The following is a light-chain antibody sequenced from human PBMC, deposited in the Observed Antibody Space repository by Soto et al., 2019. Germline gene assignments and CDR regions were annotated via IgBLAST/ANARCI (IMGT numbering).Light chain of an antibody. V-gene: IGKV3D-15*01. CDR1: QSVSNDF. Sequence: ELVLTQSPGILSLSPGERATLSCRASQSVSNDFLAWYQQKPGQAPRLLIYGASTRATDVPDRFSGSGSGAEFTLTISSLQSEDSAIYYCQQYKSWPPITFGQGTRLEIK. CDR2: GAS. J-gene: IGKJ5*01. CDR3: QQYKSWPPIT.